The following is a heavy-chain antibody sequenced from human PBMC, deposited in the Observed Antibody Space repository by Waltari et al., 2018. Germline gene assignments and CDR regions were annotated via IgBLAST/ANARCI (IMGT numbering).Heavy chain of an antibody. Sequence: EGQLVESGGGLVQPGGSLRLSCAASGFTFSDFYMHWVRQAPGKGLVWVSRIKADGSGATYAGSVRGRFTISRDNTKSTLYLQMNSLRVDDTAVYYCAYHRPGGYGMDVWGQGTTVTVSS. J-gene: IGHJ6*02. CDR2: IKADGSGA. CDR3: AYHRPGGYGMDV. D-gene: IGHD2-15*01. V-gene: IGHV3-74*01. CDR1: GFTFSDFY.